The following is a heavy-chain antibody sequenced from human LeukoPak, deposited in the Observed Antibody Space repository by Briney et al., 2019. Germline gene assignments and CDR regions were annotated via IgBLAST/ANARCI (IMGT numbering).Heavy chain of an antibody. J-gene: IGHJ2*01. Sequence: SETLSLTCTVSGDSITGYSWNWIRQPPGEALEWIGYIYYTGSTKYNPSLKSRVTISVDTSKNQFSLKLSSVTAADTAVYYCATTYYESSGYLDWYFDLWGRGTLVTVSS. D-gene: IGHD3-22*01. V-gene: IGHV4-59*08. CDR2: IYYTGST. CDR1: GDSITGYS. CDR3: ATTYYESSGYLDWYFDL.